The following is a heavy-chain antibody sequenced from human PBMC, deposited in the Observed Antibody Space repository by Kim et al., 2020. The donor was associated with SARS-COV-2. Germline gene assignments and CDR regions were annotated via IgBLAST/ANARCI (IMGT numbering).Heavy chain of an antibody. V-gene: IGHV7-4-1*02. J-gene: IGHJ5*02. D-gene: IGHD6-19*01. CDR3: ARFPVAGPNWFDP. Sequence: YAQGFTGRFVFSLDTSVSTAYLQISSRKAEDTAVYYCARFPVAGPNWFDPWGQGTLVTVSS.